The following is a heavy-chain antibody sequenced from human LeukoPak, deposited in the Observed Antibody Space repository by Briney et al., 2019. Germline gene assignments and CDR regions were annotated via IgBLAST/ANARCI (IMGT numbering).Heavy chain of an antibody. V-gene: IGHV4-61*02. CDR1: GGSISSDNYY. CDR3: ARYCSSTSCADAFDI. D-gene: IGHD2-2*01. CDR2: FKTSGST. Sequence: SETLSLTCTVSGGSISSDNYYWSWIRQPAGKGLEWIGRFKTSGSTDYNPSRKSRVTISADTSKNQFSLKLSSVTAADTAVYYCARYCSSTSCADAFDIWGQGTMVTVSS. J-gene: IGHJ3*02.